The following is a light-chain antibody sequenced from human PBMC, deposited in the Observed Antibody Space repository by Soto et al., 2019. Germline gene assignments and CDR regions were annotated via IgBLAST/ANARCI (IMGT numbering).Light chain of an antibody. CDR2: GVS. V-gene: IGKV3-20*01. CDR3: QHYDNSAALT. Sequence: EIVLTQSPGTLSLSPGESATLFCRASQTVSSSCLAWYQQKPGQAPRLLIYGVSSRATGIPDRFSGSGSGTDFTLTISRLQPEDLAVYYCQHYDNSAALTFGGGTNVEIK. J-gene: IGKJ4*01. CDR1: QTVSSSC.